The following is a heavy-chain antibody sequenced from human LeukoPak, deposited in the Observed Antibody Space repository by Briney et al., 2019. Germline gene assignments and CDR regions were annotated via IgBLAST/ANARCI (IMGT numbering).Heavy chain of an antibody. J-gene: IGHJ6*03. D-gene: IGHD6-13*01. V-gene: IGHV3-48*01. CDR2: ISSLSGTI. Sequence: GGSLRLSCAASGFTFSSYSMNWVRQAPGEGLEWVSYISSLSGTIYYADSVKGRFTISRDNAKNSLYLQMDSLRAEDTAVYYCARQKETSGYSNSWYSNYYYYLDVWGKGTTVIVSS. CDR1: GFTFSSYS. CDR3: ARQKETSGYSNSWYSNYYYYLDV.